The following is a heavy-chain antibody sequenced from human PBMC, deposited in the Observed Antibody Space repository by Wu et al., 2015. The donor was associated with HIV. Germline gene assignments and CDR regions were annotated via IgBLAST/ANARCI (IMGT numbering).Heavy chain of an antibody. D-gene: IGHD3-10*01. CDR3: ARSNLLWFGEFDC. CDR1: GYTFSGYY. CDR2: INPNTGGT. V-gene: IGHV1-2*02. J-gene: IGHJ5*01. Sequence: QVQLVQSGAEVKKPGASVKVSCKASGYTFSGYYIHWVRQAPGQGLEWMGWINPNTGGTNYAQNFRGRVTLTRDTSISTAYMELSRLTSDDTAVYFCARSNLLWFGEFDCWGQGTLVTVSS.